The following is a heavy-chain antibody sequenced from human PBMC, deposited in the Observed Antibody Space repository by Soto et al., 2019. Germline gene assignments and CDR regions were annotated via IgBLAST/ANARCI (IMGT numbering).Heavy chain of an antibody. Sequence: PSETLSLTCTVSGGSISSYYWSWIRQPPGKGLEWIGYIYYSGSTNYNPSLKSRVTISVDTSKNQFSLKLSSVTAADTAVYYCAREGRGTTRDAFDIWGQGTMVNVSS. D-gene: IGHD1-7*01. J-gene: IGHJ3*02. CDR2: IYYSGST. CDR1: GGSISSYY. V-gene: IGHV4-59*01. CDR3: AREGRGTTRDAFDI.